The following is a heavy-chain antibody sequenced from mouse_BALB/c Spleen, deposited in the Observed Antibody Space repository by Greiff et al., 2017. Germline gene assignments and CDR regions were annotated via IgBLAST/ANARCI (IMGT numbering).Heavy chain of an antibody. V-gene: IGHV3-6*02. Sequence: EVQLQESGPGLVKPSQSLSLTCSVTGYSITSGYYWNWIRQFPGNKLEWMGYISYDGSNNYNPSLKNRISITRDTSKNQFFLKLNSVTTEDTATYYCAPGWLGFAYWGQGTLVTVSA. D-gene: IGHD2-3*01. CDR3: APGWLGFAY. CDR1: GYSITSGYY. CDR2: ISYDGSN. J-gene: IGHJ3*01.